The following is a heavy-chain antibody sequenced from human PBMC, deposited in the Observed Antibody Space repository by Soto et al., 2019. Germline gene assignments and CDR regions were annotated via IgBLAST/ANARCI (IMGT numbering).Heavy chain of an antibody. CDR1: GYTFSTSG. CDR3: ARDTESNRYND. D-gene: IGHD1-20*01. V-gene: IGHV1-18*01. CDR2: IRPDNGNR. J-gene: IGHJ1*01. Sequence: GASVKVSCKTSGYTFSTSGISWVRQAPGQGLAWVGWIRPDNGNRKSAQRLQGRVTLTTDTFASTAYMELRSLTSDDTAMYYCARDTESNRYNDWGQGTLVTVSS.